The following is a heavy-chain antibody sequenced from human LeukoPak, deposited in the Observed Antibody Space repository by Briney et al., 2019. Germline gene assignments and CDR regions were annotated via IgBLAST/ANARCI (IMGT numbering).Heavy chain of an antibody. J-gene: IGHJ2*01. CDR1: GGSISRGSYY. V-gene: IGHV4-39*01. CDR2: FSYSGNT. Sequence: PSETLSLTCTDSGGSISRGSYYWGWIRQPPGKGLEWIGRFSYSGNTYYNPSLKSRVTITVDTSKKQFSLKLNSVTAADTAVYYCARHNPNLEWYFDLWGRGTLVTVSS. D-gene: IGHD1-1*01. CDR3: ARHNPNLEWYFDL.